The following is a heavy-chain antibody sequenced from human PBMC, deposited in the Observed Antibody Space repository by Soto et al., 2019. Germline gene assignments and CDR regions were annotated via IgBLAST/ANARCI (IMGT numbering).Heavy chain of an antibody. V-gene: IGHV4-31*03. CDR3: ARVEAPYKWFEP. CDR2: IYYSGST. J-gene: IGHJ5*02. Sequence: TLSLTFTVSLCSIISGCYYGSWLRKHPGKGLEWIGYIYYSGSTYYNPSLKSRVTISVDTSKNQFSLKLSSVTAADTAVYYCARVEAPYKWFEPWGHGTLVSVSA. CDR1: LCSIISGCYY.